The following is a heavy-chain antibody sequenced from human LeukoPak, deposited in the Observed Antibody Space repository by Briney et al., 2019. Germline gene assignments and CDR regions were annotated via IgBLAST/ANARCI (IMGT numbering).Heavy chain of an antibody. D-gene: IGHD2-2*01. CDR1: GGSISSSSYY. J-gene: IGHJ4*02. Sequence: PSETLSLTCTVSGGSISSSSYYWGWIRQPPGKGLEWIGSIYYSGSTYYNPSLKSRVLISVDTSQNQFSLRLSSVTAADTAVYYCASQMSGTSVSYWGQGTLVTVSS. V-gene: IGHV4-39*07. CDR3: ASQMSGTSVSY. CDR2: IYYSGST.